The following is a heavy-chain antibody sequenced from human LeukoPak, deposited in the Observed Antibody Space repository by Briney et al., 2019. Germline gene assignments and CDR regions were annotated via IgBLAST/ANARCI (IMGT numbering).Heavy chain of an antibody. CDR1: GFTFSRAW. D-gene: IGHD6-13*01. J-gene: IGHJ4*02. CDR3: TTDRVAATATMTY. Sequence: GGSLRHSCAASGFTFSRAWMNWVRQGPGKGLEWVGRIKSTTDGGTIDYAAPVKGRFTISRDDSRNTLFLQMNSLKTEDTGLYYCTTDRVAATATMTYWGQGTLVTVSS. V-gene: IGHV3-15*01. CDR2: IKSTTDGGTI.